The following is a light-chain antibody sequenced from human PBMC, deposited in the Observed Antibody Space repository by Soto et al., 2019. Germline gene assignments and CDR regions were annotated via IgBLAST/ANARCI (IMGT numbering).Light chain of an antibody. CDR3: SSSSGGDNVVV. V-gene: IGLV2-8*01. J-gene: IGLJ2*01. CDR1: SSDVGGYNF. Sequence: QSALTQPPSASGSPGQSVTISCAGTSSDVGGYNFVSWYQQHPGKVPKLMIYEVITRPSGVPDRFSGSKSGNTASLTVSGLHAEDEADHYCSSSSGGDNVVVFGGGTKLAVL. CDR2: EVI.